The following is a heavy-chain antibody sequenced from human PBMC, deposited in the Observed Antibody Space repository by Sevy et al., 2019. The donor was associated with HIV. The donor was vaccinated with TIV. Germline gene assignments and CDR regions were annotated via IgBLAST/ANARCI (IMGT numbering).Heavy chain of an antibody. CDR3: ARTSWDTVFVTAYFVF. Sequence: SETLSLTCTVSGGSISSGDYYWSWIRQPPGKGLEWIGYIYYSGTTYSNPSLKSRVTISVDTSKNQFSLKLSSVTAADTAVYYCARTSWDTVFVTAYFVFWGQGTLVTGSS. CDR2: IYYSGTT. D-gene: IGHD2-2*01. V-gene: IGHV4-30-4*01. J-gene: IGHJ4*02. CDR1: GGSISSGDYY.